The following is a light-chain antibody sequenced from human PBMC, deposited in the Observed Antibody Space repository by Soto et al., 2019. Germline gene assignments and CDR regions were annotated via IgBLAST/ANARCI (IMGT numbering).Light chain of an antibody. Sequence: QSVLTQPASVSGSPGQSITISCTGTSSDVGGYNYVSWYQQHPGKAPKLMIYEVGNRPSGVSNRFSGYKSGNTASLTISGLQAEDEADYYCSSYTSSSTLEVFGTGPKVTVL. CDR1: SSDVGGYNY. J-gene: IGLJ1*01. CDR2: EVG. V-gene: IGLV2-14*01. CDR3: SSYTSSSTLEV.